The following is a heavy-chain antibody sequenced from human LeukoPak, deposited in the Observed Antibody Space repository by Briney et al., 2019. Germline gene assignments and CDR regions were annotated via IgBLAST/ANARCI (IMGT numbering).Heavy chain of an antibody. CDR3: ARERSPDTAMVFDY. CDR2: ISPDGGTT. CDR1: GFTFSSYA. J-gene: IGHJ4*02. Sequence: GGSLRLSCAASGFTFSSYAMHWVRQAPGKGLEYVSAISPDGGTTYYVNSVKGRLTISRDNFKNTLYLQMGSLRAEDMAVYYCARERSPDTAMVFDYWGQGTLVTVSS. D-gene: IGHD5-18*01. V-gene: IGHV3-64*01.